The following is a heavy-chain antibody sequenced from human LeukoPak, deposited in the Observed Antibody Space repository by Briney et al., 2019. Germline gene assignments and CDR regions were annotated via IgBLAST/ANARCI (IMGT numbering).Heavy chain of an antibody. CDR3: AKGSDTAMVSLDY. Sequence: GESLRLSCAASGFTFSSYGMHWVRQAPGKGLEWVAFIRYDGSNKYYADSVKGRFTISRDNSKNTLYLQMNSLRAEDTAVYYCAKGSDTAMVSLDYWGQGTPVTVSS. CDR2: IRYDGSNK. CDR1: GFTFSSYG. J-gene: IGHJ4*02. D-gene: IGHD5-18*01. V-gene: IGHV3-30*02.